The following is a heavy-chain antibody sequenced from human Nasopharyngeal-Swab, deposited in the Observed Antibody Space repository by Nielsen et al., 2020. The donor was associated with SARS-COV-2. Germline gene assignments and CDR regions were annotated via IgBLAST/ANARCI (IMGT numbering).Heavy chain of an antibody. J-gene: IGHJ4*02. CDR2: IIPIFGTA. V-gene: IGHV1-69*13. D-gene: IGHD2-15*01. CDR3: ARVGVVVRWFDY. CDR1: GGTFSSHA. Sequence: SVKVSCKASGGTFSSHAISWVRQAPGQGLEWMGGIIPIFGTANYAQKFQGRVTITADESTSTAYMELSSLRSEDTAVYYCARVGVVVRWFDYWGQGTLVTVSS.